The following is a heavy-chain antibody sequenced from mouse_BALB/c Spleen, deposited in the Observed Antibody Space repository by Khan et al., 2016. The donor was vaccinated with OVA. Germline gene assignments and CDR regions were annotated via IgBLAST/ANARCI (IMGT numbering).Heavy chain of an antibody. CDR3: TRIYRSDFDY. CDR1: GYSFTGYF. Sequence: EVQLQESGPELVRPGASVKISCKAPGYSFTGYFMNWVMQSHGKSLEWIGRINPHIGETFYNQRFKDKATLTVDESSSTAHMELRSLASEDSAVYYCTRIYRSDFDYWGQGTTLTVSS. D-gene: IGHD1-1*01. J-gene: IGHJ2*01. V-gene: IGHV1-20*02. CDR2: INPHIGET.